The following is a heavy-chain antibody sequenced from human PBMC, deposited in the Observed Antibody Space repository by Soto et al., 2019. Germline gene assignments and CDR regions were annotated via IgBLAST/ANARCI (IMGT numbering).Heavy chain of an antibody. D-gene: IGHD3-3*01. V-gene: IGHV3-21*01. CDR2: ISSSSSYI. J-gene: IGHJ6*02. Sequence: EVQLVESGGGLVKPGGSLRLSCAASGFTFSSYSMNWVRQAPGKGLEWVSSISSSSSYIYYADSVKGRFTISRDNAKNSLYLQMNSLRAEDTAVYYCARDFHQGGITIFGVASYGMDVWGQGTTVTVSS. CDR1: GFTFSSYS. CDR3: ARDFHQGGITIFGVASYGMDV.